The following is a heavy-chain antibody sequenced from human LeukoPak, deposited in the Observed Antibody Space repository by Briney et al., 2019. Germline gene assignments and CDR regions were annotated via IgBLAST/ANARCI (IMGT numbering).Heavy chain of an antibody. Sequence: GESLKISCKGSGYSFTSYWIGWVRQMPGKGLEGMGIIYPGDSDTRYSPSFQGQVTISADKSISTAYLQWSSLKASDTAMYYCAREPNYYDSSGYYAGAFDIWGQGTMVTVSS. CDR3: AREPNYYDSSGYYAGAFDI. J-gene: IGHJ3*02. CDR2: IYPGDSDT. V-gene: IGHV5-51*01. CDR1: GYSFTSYW. D-gene: IGHD3-22*01.